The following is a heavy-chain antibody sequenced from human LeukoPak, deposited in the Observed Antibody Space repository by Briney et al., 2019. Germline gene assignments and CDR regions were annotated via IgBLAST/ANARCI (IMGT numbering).Heavy chain of an antibody. CDR1: GGSISSGGYY. CDR3: ARWSAGYSSSFASWFDP. Sequence: SETLSLTCTVSGGSISSGGYYWSWIRQHPGKGLEWIGYIYYSGSTYYNPSLKSRVTISVDTSKNQYSLKLSSVTAADTAVYYCARWSAGYSSSFASWFDPWAREPWSPSPQ. CDR2: IYYSGST. D-gene: IGHD6-13*01. V-gene: IGHV4-31*03. J-gene: IGHJ5*02.